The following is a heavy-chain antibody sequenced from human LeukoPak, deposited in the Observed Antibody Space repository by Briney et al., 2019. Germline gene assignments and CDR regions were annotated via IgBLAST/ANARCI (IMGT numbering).Heavy chain of an antibody. D-gene: IGHD5-18*01. J-gene: IGHJ1*01. Sequence: PSETLSLTCTVSGGSISSYYWSWIRQPPGKGLEWIGYIYYSGSTNYNPSPKSRVTISVDTSKNQFSLKLSSVTAADTAVYYCASSVTLGYSCGPEYFQHWGQGTLVTVSS. CDR2: IYYSGST. V-gene: IGHV4-59*01. CDR1: GGSISSYY. CDR3: ASSVTLGYSCGPEYFQH.